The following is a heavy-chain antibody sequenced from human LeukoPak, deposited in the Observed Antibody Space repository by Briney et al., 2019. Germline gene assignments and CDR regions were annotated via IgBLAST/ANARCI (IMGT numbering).Heavy chain of an antibody. D-gene: IGHD3-9*01. V-gene: IGHV4-30-2*01. CDR3: ARGALYGILTGYMFDP. CDR2: IYHSGST. CDR1: GGSISSGGCC. Sequence: SQTLSLTCAVSGGSISSGGCCWSWIRQPPGKGLEWIGYIYHSGSTYYNPSLKSRVTISVDRSKNQFSLKLSSVTAADTAVYYCARGALYGILTGYMFDPWGQGTLVTVSS. J-gene: IGHJ5*02.